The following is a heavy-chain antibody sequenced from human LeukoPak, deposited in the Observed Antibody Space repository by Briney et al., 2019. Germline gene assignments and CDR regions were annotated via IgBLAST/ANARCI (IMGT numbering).Heavy chain of an antibody. CDR1: GGSISSSSYY. D-gene: IGHD5-24*01. V-gene: IGHV4-39*01. CDR3: AKGDRDGYNWEHFDY. Sequence: SSETLSLTCTVSGGSISSSSYYWGWIRQPPGKGLEWIGSIYYSGSTYYNPSLKSRVTISVDTSKNQFSLKLSSVTAADTAVYYCAKGDRDGYNWEHFDYWGQETLVTVSS. J-gene: IGHJ4*02. CDR2: IYYSGST.